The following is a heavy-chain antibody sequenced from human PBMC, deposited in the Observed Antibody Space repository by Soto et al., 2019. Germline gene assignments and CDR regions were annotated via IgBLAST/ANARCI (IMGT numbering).Heavy chain of an antibody. Sequence: QVQLQESGPGLVKPSGTLPLTCAVSGDSITNNNWWSWVRQAPGKGLEWIGEIYHSGATTYNPSLKSRATISVDPSNNHFSLKLTSVTAADTAVYFCARDLGTGTDYWGQGTLVTVAS. CDR2: IYHSGAT. V-gene: IGHV4-4*02. CDR1: GDSITNNNW. D-gene: IGHD1-1*01. J-gene: IGHJ4*02. CDR3: ARDLGTGTDY.